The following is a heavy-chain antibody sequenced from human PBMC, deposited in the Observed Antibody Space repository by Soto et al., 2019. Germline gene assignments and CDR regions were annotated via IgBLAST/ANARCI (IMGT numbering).Heavy chain of an antibody. CDR3: ARDLVGATGTSVT. J-gene: IGHJ4*02. CDR2: ISSSSIYI. CDR1: GFTFSSYS. Sequence: GXLRVSCVAAGFTFSSYSMNWVHQAPGKGLEWVSSISSSSIYIYYADSVKGRFTISRDNAKKSLYLQMNSLRAEDTAVYYCARDLVGATGTSVTWGQGTLVTVYS. D-gene: IGHD1-26*01. V-gene: IGHV3-21*01.